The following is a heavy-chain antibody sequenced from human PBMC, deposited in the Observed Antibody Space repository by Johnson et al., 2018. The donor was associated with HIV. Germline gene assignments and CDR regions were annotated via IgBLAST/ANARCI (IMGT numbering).Heavy chain of an antibody. Sequence: QVQLVESGGGLVQPGGSLRLSCAASGFTFNTFGMHWVRQAPGKGLEWVAFIRYDGSIQYYADSVQGRFTISRDNSKNTVYLQMNSLRAEDTAVYYCAKDRPLVVVTHDAFDIWGHGTMVTVSS. CDR2: IRYDGSIQ. CDR1: GFTFNTFG. D-gene: IGHD2-21*02. CDR3: AKDRPLVVVTHDAFDI. J-gene: IGHJ3*02. V-gene: IGHV3-30*02.